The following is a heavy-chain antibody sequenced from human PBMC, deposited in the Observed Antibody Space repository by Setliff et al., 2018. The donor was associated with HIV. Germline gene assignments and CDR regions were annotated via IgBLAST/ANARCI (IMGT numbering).Heavy chain of an antibody. D-gene: IGHD5-12*01. V-gene: IGHV5-51*01. CDR3: TRPPLRPEIAHHYYHMDV. J-gene: IGHJ6*03. CDR1: GYSFPNYW. CDR2: IYPGDSDT. Sequence: GESLKISCKGSGYSFPNYWIGWVRKMPGKGLEWVAIIYPGDSDTRYSPSFEGQVTIPADRSISTAYLQWSSLRASDTAMYYCTRPPLRPEIAHHYYHMDVWGTGTAVTVSS.